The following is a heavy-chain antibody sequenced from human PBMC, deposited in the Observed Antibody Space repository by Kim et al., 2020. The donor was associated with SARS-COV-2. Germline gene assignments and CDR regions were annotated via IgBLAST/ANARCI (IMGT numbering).Heavy chain of an antibody. Sequence: GGSLRLSCAASGFTFSSYAMSWVRQAPGKGLEWVSAISGSGGSTYYADSVKGRFTISRDNSKNTLYLQMNSLRAEDTAVYYCAKAIAARPNYYGMDVWGQGTTVTVSS. CDR1: GFTFSSYA. CDR3: AKAIAARPNYYGMDV. V-gene: IGHV3-23*01. D-gene: IGHD6-6*01. J-gene: IGHJ6*02. CDR2: ISGSGGST.